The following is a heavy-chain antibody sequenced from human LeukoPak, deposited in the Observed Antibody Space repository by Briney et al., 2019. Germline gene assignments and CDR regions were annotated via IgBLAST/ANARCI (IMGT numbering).Heavy chain of an antibody. CDR1: GYTFTGYY. Sequence: ASVKVSCKASGYTFTGYYMHWVRQAPGRGLEWMGWINPNSGGTNYAQKFQGRVTMTRDTSISIAYMELSRLRSDDTAVYYCARVGITIFGVVTYSLDYWGQGTLVTVSS. CDR3: ARVGITIFGVVTYSLDY. V-gene: IGHV1-2*02. CDR2: INPNSGGT. D-gene: IGHD3-3*01. J-gene: IGHJ4*02.